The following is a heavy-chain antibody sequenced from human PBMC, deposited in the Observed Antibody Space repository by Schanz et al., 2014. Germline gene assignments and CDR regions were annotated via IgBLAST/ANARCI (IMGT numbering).Heavy chain of an antibody. CDR1: GYTFTSHG. CDR2: ISPYTGNT. CDR3: ASSGAGYSSSWDFDY. D-gene: IGHD6-13*01. V-gene: IGHV1-18*01. J-gene: IGHJ4*02. Sequence: QVQLVQSGGEMKKPGASVKVSCKASGYTFTSHGITWVRQAPGQGLEWVGWISPYTGNTHYFDKMEGRVTMTTDTSTSTAYMELSSLRSEDTAVYYCASSGAGYSSSWDFDYWGQGTLVTVSS.